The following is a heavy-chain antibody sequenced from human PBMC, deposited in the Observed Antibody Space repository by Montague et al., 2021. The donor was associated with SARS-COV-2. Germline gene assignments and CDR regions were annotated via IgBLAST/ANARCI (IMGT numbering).Heavy chain of an antibody. CDR2: IYYTETT. CDR3: ASPGSGYSYGSEAFDY. CDR1: GGSISNSIYY. V-gene: IGHV4-39*01. J-gene: IGHJ4*02. Sequence: SETLSLTCTVSGGSISNSIYYWDWLRQPPGKGLEWIGSIYYTETTYYNPSLKSRVTISVEASKNQFSLKLSSVTAADTAVYCCASPGSGYSYGSEAFDYWGQGTMVTVSS. D-gene: IGHD5-18*01.